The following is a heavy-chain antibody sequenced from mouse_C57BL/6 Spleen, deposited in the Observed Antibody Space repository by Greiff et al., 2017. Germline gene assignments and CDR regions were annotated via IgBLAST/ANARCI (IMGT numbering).Heavy chain of an antibody. V-gene: IGHV5-16*01. CDR3: ARERGTTASFDY. D-gene: IGHD1-2*01. J-gene: IGHJ2*01. CDR1: GFTFSDYY. Sequence: EVQRVESEGGLVQPGSSMKLSCTASGFTFSDYYMAWVRQVPEKGLEWVANINYDGSSTYYLDSLKSRFIISGDNAKNILYLQMSSLKSEDTATYYCARERGTTASFDYWGQGTTLTVSS. CDR2: INYDGSST.